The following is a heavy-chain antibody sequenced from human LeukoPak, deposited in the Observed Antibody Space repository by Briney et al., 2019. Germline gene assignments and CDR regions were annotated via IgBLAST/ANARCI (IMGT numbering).Heavy chain of an antibody. V-gene: IGHV1-46*01. CDR1: GYTFTSYY. CDR2: INPSGGST. Sequence: GASVKVSCKASGYTFTSYYMHWVRQAPGQGLEWMGIINPSGGSTSYAQKFQGRVTMTRDTSTSTVYIELSSLRSEDTAVYYCARDGYSYGQGRYYYYYYMDVWGKGTTVTVSS. CDR3: ARDGYSYGQGRYYYYYYMDV. J-gene: IGHJ6*03. D-gene: IGHD5-18*01.